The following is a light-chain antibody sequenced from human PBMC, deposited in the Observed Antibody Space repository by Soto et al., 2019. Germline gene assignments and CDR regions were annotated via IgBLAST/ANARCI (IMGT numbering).Light chain of an antibody. CDR1: QSVSSN. Sequence: EIVMTQSPATLSVSPGERATLSCRASQSVSSNLAWYQQKPGQAPRLLIYGASTRATGIPARFSGSGSGTEFTLTISRLQSEYFAVYYCQQYNNWPFTFGPGTKVDIK. CDR2: GAS. V-gene: IGKV3-15*01. J-gene: IGKJ3*01. CDR3: QQYNNWPFT.